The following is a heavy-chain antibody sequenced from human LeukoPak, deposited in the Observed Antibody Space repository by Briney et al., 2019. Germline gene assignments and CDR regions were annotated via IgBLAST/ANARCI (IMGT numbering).Heavy chain of an antibody. CDR3: AKLSWGYDLPDRPLDY. CDR1: GFTFSSYG. Sequence: PGGSLRLSCAASGFTFSSYGMHWVRQAPGKGLEWVAFIRYDGSNKYYADSVKGRFTISRDNSKNTLYLQMNSLRAEDTAVYYCAKLSWGYDLPDRPLDYWGQGTLVTVSS. V-gene: IGHV3-30*02. CDR2: IRYDGSNK. D-gene: IGHD5-12*01. J-gene: IGHJ4*02.